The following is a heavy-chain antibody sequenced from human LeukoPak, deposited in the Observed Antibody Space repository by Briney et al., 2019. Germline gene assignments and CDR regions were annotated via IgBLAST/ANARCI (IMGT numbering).Heavy chain of an antibody. J-gene: IGHJ6*03. CDR1: GFTFNSYA. D-gene: IGHD2-2*01. CDR2: ISGNGGST. CDR3: AKDLRVIVVTYYMDV. V-gene: IGHV3-23*01. Sequence: GGSLRLSCAASGFTFNSYAMTWVRQAPGKGLEWFSSISGNGGSTYYTDSVKGRFTISRDNSKNTLYLQMNSLRAEDTAAYYCAKDLRVIVVTYYMDVWGKGTTVTVSS.